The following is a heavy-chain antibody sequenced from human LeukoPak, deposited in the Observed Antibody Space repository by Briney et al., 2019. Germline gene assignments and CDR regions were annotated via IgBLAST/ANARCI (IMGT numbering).Heavy chain of an antibody. CDR3: ARSSSYYLYYFDY. J-gene: IGHJ4*02. D-gene: IGHD3-10*01. V-gene: IGHV3-30*09. CDR2: ISYDGSNK. Sequence: GGSLRLSCAASGFTFSSYAMHWVRQAPGKGLEWVAVISYDGSNKYYADSVKGRFAISRDNSKNTLYLQMNSLRAEDTAVYYCARSSSYYLYYFDYWGQGTLVTVSS. CDR1: GFTFSSYA.